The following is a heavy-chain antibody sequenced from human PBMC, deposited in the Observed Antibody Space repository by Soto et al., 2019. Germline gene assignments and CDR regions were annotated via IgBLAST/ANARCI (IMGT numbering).Heavy chain of an antibody. CDR3: ASGPQPFCSGGSCYVYYYGMDV. CDR1: GFTFSSYS. D-gene: IGHD2-15*01. J-gene: IGHJ6*02. V-gene: IGHV3-48*02. CDR2: ISSSSSTI. Sequence: PGGSLRLSCAASGFTFSSYSMNWVRQAPGKGLEWVSYISSSSSTIYYADSVKGRFTISRDNAKNSLYLQMNSLRDEDTAVYYCASGPQPFCSGGSCYVYYYGMDVWGQGTTVTVSS.